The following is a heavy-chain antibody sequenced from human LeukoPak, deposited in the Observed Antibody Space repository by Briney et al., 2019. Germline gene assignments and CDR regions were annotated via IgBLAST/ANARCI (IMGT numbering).Heavy chain of an antibody. CDR1: GYTFTDHY. Sequence: ASVKVSCKASGYTFTDHYIHWVRQAPGQGREWMGWINPKSGGTNYAQKFQGRVTMTRDTSLSTAYMEVRGLRSDDTAVFSCARSIYDILTGYPDYYGMDVWGQGTTVTVS. D-gene: IGHD3-9*01. J-gene: IGHJ6*02. CDR2: INPKSGGT. CDR3: ARSIYDILTGYPDYYGMDV. V-gene: IGHV1-2*02.